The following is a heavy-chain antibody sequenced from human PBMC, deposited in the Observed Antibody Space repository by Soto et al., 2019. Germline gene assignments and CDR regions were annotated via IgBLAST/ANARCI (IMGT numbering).Heavy chain of an antibody. Sequence: EVQLVESGGGLVQPGGSLRLSCAASGFTFSSYSMNWVRQDPRKGLEWLSYISGSSSIIYYADSVEGRXXXXXXXXXXXXXXXXXXXXXXXXXXXXCALXFGADYLDYYYMDVWGKGTTVTVSS. CDR1: GFTFSSYS. V-gene: IGHV3-48*01. J-gene: IGHJ6*03. D-gene: IGHD3-10*01. CDR3: ALXFGADYLDYYYMDV. CDR2: ISGSSSII.